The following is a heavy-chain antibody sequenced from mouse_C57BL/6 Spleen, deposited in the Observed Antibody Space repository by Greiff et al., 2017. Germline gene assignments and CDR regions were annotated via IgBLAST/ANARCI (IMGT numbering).Heavy chain of an antibody. CDR1: GFTFSSYG. V-gene: IGHV5-6*02. D-gene: IGHD1-1*01. Sequence: DVKLVESGGDLVKPGGSLKLSCAASGFTFSSYGMSWVRQTPDKRLEWVATISSGGSYTYYPDSVKGRFTISRDNAKNTLYLQMSSLKSEDTAMYYCARHYYGSSPPFNVWGTGTTVTVSS. J-gene: IGHJ1*03. CDR2: ISSGGSYT. CDR3: ARHYYGSSPPFNV.